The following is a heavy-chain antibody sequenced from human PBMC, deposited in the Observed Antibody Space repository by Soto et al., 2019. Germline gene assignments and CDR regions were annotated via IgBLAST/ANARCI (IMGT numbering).Heavy chain of an antibody. V-gene: IGHV3-15*01. D-gene: IGHD5-12*01. Sequence: PGGSLRLSCAASGLTFSNAWMNWVRQAPGKGLEWVGQIRSKTDGGTIFYPAPVKGRFIISRDDSISTLYLQMNSLKTEDTAVYYCTTAHPRGPDYWGQGTLVTVSS. CDR2: IRSKTDGGTI. CDR3: TTAHPRGPDY. CDR1: GLTFSNAW. J-gene: IGHJ4*02.